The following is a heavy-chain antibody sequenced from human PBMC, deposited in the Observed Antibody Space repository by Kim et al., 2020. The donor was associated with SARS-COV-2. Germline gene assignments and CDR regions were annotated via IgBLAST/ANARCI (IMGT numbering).Heavy chain of an antibody. CDR3: ARDFNLRDDSRWLDAFDI. Sequence: GGSLRLSCAASGLDLSNYWMTWVGQAPGQGPDWVAKTRHDGGADQYADFVKGRFTISRDNIKNAQYLQMNSLIVDDSAVYYCARDFNLRDDSRWLDAFDIWGQGTGVTVSS. D-gene: IGHD6-13*01. CDR1: GLDLSNYW. CDR2: TRHDGGAD. V-gene: IGHV3-7*01. J-gene: IGHJ3*02.